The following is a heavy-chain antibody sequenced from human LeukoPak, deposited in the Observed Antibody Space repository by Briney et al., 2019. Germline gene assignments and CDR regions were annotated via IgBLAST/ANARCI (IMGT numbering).Heavy chain of an antibody. J-gene: IGHJ4*02. V-gene: IGHV4-34*01. CDR3: AKPRRGTRQYGSGSYLDY. CDR1: GGSFSGYY. D-gene: IGHD3-10*01. CDR2: INHSGST. Sequence: PSETLSLTCAVYGGSFSGYYWSWIRQPPGKGLEWIGEINHSGSTNYNPSLKSRVTISVDTSKNQFSLKLSSVTAADTAVYYCAKPRRGTRQYGSGSYLDYWGQGTLVTVSS.